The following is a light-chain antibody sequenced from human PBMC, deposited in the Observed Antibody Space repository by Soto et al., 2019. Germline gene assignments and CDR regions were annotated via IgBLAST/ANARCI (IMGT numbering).Light chain of an antibody. V-gene: IGKV3-15*01. CDR3: QQYHNWPSWT. CDR2: GAS. Sequence: EIVMTQSPATLSVSPGERATLSCRASRSVSTNLAWYQQKPGRAPRVLIYGASTRATGIAARISGSGSGTEFTLTISSLESDDLAVYYCQQYHNWPSWTFGQGTKVDIK. J-gene: IGKJ1*01. CDR1: RSVSTN.